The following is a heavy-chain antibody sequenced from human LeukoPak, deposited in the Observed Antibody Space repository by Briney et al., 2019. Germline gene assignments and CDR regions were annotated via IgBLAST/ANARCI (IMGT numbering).Heavy chain of an antibody. V-gene: IGHV3-64*01. D-gene: IGHD3-22*01. CDR2: ISSTGGST. CDR3: ASAYDSSGYYPFDY. CDR1: GFTFSTYA. Sequence: GGSLRLSCAASGFTFSTYAMSWVRQAPGKGLEHVSAISSTGGSTYYANSVKGRFTISRDNSKKTLYLQMGSLRADDMAVYYCASAYDSSGYYPFDYWGQGTLVTVSS. J-gene: IGHJ4*02.